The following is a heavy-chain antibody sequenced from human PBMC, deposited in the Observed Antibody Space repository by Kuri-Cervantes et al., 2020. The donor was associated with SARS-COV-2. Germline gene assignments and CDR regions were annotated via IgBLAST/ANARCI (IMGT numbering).Heavy chain of an antibody. CDR3: AREGTIVVGGLDS. CDR2: MNPNSGDT. D-gene: IGHD2-21*01. Sequence: ASVKVSCKASGYTFTNYEINWVRQATGQGLEWMGWMNPNSGDTDYAQKFQGRVILTRNTSTTTAHMELRGLKSEDTAVYYCAREGTIVVGGLDSWGQGTLVTVSS. V-gene: IGHV1-8*03. CDR1: GYTFTNYE. J-gene: IGHJ4*02.